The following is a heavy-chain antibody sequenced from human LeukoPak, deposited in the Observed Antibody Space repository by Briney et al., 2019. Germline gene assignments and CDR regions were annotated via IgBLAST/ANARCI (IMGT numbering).Heavy chain of an antibody. CDR1: GFTFSNAW. Sequence: GGSLRLSCAASGFTFSNAWMSWVRQAPGKGLEWVGRIKSKTDGGTTDYAAPVKGRFTISRDDSKNTLYLQMNSLKTEDTAVYYCARRAMVRGVLYYFDYWGQGTLVTVSS. V-gene: IGHV3-15*01. D-gene: IGHD3-10*01. J-gene: IGHJ4*02. CDR3: ARRAMVRGVLYYFDY. CDR2: IKSKTDGGTT.